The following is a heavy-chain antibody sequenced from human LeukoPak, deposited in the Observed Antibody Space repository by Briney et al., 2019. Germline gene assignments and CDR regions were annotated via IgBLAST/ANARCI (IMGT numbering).Heavy chain of an antibody. CDR1: GYSFTSYW. CDR2: IYPGDSDT. CDR3: ARHPPYYYGSGSYPPIFDY. J-gene: IGHJ4*02. Sequence: PGESLKISCKGSGYSFTSYWIGWVRQMPGKGLEWMGIIYPGDSDTRYSPSFQGQVTISADKSISTAYLQWSSLKASDTAMYYCARHPPYYYGSGSYPPIFDYWGQGTLVTVSS. D-gene: IGHD3-10*01. V-gene: IGHV5-51*01.